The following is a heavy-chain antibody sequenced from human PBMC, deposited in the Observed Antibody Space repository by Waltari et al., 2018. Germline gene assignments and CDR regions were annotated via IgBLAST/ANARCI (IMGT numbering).Heavy chain of an antibody. CDR1: GGSISSSSYY. CDR2: IYYRGGT. V-gene: IGHV4-39*01. CDR3: ARLDTAMVIPDY. J-gene: IGHJ4*02. Sequence: QLQLQESGPGLVKPSETLSLTCTVSGGSISSSSYYWGWIRQPPGKGLEWIGRIYYRGGTYYNPALKSRVTISVDTSKNQFALKLSSVTAADTAVYYCARLDTAMVIPDYWGQGTLVTVSS. D-gene: IGHD5-18*01.